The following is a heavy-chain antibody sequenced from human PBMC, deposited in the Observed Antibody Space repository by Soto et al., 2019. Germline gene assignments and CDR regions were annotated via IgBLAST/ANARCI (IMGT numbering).Heavy chain of an antibody. V-gene: IGHV1-69*12. J-gene: IGHJ6*02. Sequence: QVQLVQSGAEVKKPGSSVKVSCKASGGTFSSYAISWVRQAPGQGLEWMGGIIPIFGTANYAQKLQGRVTITADASTSTAYMALSSLRSEDTAVYYCARHVPAAGYYYGMAVWGQGTTVTVSS. CDR1: GGTFSSYA. CDR3: ARHVPAAGYYYGMAV. CDR2: IIPIFGTA. D-gene: IGHD2-2*01.